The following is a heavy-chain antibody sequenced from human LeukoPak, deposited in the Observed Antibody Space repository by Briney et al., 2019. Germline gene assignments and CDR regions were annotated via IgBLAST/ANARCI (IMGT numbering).Heavy chain of an antibody. D-gene: IGHD2-15*01. V-gene: IGHV1-46*01. J-gene: IGHJ3*02. CDR2: INPGGGNT. CDR3: ARGGGPYSAFDM. CDR1: GYTFTNHY. Sequence: ASVKVSCKASGYTFTNHYMHWVRLAPGQGLQWMGIINPGGGNTIYAQKFQGRVTMTRDTSTSTFYMELSSLRSDDTAVYYCARGGGPYSAFDMWGQGTLVTASS.